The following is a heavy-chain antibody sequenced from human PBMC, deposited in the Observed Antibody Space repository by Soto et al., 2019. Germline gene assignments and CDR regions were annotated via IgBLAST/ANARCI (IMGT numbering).Heavy chain of an antibody. V-gene: IGHV4-4*07. D-gene: IGHD2-8*01. CDR2: IHSGGST. CDR3: ARIHRNGASFRWFDP. CDR1: GGSISVYY. J-gene: IGHJ5*02. Sequence: QVQLQESGPGLVKPSGTLSLTCTVSGGSISVYYWTWIRQPAGKGLEWIGRIHSGGSTNYNPSLKSRVSMSVDTSHNQFSLKLSPVTAADTAVYYCARIHRNGASFRWFDPWGQGTLVTVSS.